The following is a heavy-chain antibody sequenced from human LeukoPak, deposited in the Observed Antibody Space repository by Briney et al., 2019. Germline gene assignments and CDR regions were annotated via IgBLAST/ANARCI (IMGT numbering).Heavy chain of an antibody. Sequence: SETLSLTCTVSGGSISSSSYYWGWIRQPPGKGLEWIGSIYYSGSTYYNPSLKSRVTISVDTSKNQFSLKLSSVTAADTAVYYCARDAGYSYGYGGGNFDYWGQGTLVTVSS. CDR1: GGSISSSSYY. CDR2: IYYSGST. D-gene: IGHD5-18*01. J-gene: IGHJ4*02. CDR3: ARDAGYSYGYGGGNFDY. V-gene: IGHV4-39*07.